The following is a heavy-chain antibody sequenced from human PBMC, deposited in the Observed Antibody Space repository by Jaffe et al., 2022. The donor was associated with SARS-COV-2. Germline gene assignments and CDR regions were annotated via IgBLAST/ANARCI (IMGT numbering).Heavy chain of an antibody. CDR1: GGSISSSSYY. CDR3: ARRCLYYYDSSGEGWFDP. V-gene: IGHV4-39*01. J-gene: IGHJ5*02. CDR2: IYYSGST. D-gene: IGHD3-22*01. Sequence: QLQLQESGPGLVKPSETLSLTCTVSGGSISSSSYYWGWIRQPPGKGLEWIGSIYYSGSTYYNPSLKSRVTISVDTSKNQFSLKLSSVTAADTAVYYCARRCLYYYDSSGEGWFDPWGQGTLVTVSS.